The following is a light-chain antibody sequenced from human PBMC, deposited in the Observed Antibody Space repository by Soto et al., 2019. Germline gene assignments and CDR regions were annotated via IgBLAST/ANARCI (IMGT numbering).Light chain of an antibody. CDR2: STN. Sequence: QAVVTQEPSFSVSTGRTVTLTCALDSGSVSTVHYPSWYRQTPGQAPRTLIYSTNSRSSGVPDRFSGSILGNKSALTITGAQADDESAYFCVLYMGSDVVFCGGTQLTVL. V-gene: IGLV8-61*01. CDR1: SGSVSTVHY. CDR3: VLYMGSDVV. J-gene: IGLJ2*01.